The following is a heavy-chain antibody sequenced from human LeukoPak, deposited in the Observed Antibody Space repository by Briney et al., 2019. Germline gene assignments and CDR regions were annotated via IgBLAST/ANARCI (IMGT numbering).Heavy chain of an antibody. CDR2: IYYSGST. D-gene: IGHD6-25*01. V-gene: IGHV4-59*01. Sequence: PSETLSLTCTVSGGSISSYYWSWIRQPPGKGLEWIGYIYYSGSTNYNPSLKSQVTISVDTSKNQFSLKLSSVTAADTAVYYCARDRPSSGDAFDIWGQGTMVTVSS. CDR3: ARDRPSSGDAFDI. CDR1: GGSISSYY. J-gene: IGHJ3*02.